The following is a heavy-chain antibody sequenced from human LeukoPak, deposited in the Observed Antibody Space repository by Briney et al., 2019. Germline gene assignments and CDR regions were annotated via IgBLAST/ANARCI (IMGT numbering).Heavy chain of an antibody. CDR1: GGTFSSYA. CDR3: ATYYYDSSGYYVSDY. V-gene: IGHV1-69*13. J-gene: IGHJ4*02. D-gene: IGHD3-22*01. Sequence: SVKVSCKASGGTFSSYAISWVRQAPGQGLEWMGGIIPIFGTANYAQKFQGRVTITADESTSTAYMELSSLRSENTAVYYCATYYYDSSGYYVSDYWGQGTLVTVSS. CDR2: IIPIFGTA.